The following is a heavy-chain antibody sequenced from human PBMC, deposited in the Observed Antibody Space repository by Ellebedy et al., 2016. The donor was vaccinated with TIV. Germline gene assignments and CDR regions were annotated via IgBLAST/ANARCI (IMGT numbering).Heavy chain of an antibody. CDR2: ISSNGGST. D-gene: IGHD3-10*01. CDR3: ARAGSKPIGGYFDL. Sequence: GGSLRLSCAASGFTFSINSYAMYWVRQAPGKGLEYVSAISSNGGSTYYADSVRGRFTISRDNSKNTLYLQMSSLRAEDTAVYYCARAGSKPIGGYFDLWGRGTLVTASS. J-gene: IGHJ2*01. V-gene: IGHV3-64D*09. CDR1: GFTFSINSYA.